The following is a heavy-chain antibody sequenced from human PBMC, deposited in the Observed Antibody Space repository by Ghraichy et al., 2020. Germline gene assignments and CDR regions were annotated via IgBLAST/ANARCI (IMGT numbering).Heavy chain of an antibody. CDR3: ASPQLRGGGVPFDY. Sequence: GGSLRLSCAASGFTFSSYWMSWVRQAPGKGLEWVANIKQDGSEKYYVDSVKGRFTISRDNAKNSLYLQMNSLRAEDTAVYYCASPQLRGGGVPFDYWGQGTLVTVSS. CDR2: IKQDGSEK. J-gene: IGHJ4*02. D-gene: IGHD2-8*02. V-gene: IGHV3-7*01. CDR1: GFTFSSYW.